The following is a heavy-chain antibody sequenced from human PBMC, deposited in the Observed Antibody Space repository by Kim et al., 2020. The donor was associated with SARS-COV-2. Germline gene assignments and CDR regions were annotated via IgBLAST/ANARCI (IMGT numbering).Heavy chain of an antibody. V-gene: IGHV4-34*01. J-gene: IGHJ6*02. CDR2: INHSGST. CDR1: GGSFSGYY. Sequence: SETLSLTCAVYGGSFSGYYWSWIRQPPGKGLEWIGEINHSGSTNYNPSLKSRVTISVDTSKNQFSLKLSSVTAADTAVYYCARGAGSGSSNYYYGMDVWGQGTTVTVSS. D-gene: IGHD1-26*01. CDR3: ARGAGSGSSNYYYGMDV.